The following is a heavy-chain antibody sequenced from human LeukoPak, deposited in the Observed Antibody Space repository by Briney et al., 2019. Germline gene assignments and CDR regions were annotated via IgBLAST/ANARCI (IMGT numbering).Heavy chain of an antibody. CDR3: ATSSKTYGGYYIY. J-gene: IGHJ4*02. CDR2: INPVSGGT. D-gene: IGHD3-3*01. V-gene: IGHV1-2*02. Sequence: GASVKVSCKASEYTFTGYYLHWVRQAPGQGLEWMGWINPVSGGTNYAQKFQGRVTVTRETSITTAYMELSGLKSDDTAVYYCATSSKTYGGYYIYWGQGTLVTVSS. CDR1: EYTFTGYY.